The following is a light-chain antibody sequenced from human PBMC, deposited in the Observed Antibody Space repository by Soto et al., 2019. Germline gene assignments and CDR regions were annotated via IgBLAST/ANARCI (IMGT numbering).Light chain of an antibody. Sequence: EIVLTQSPGTLSLSPGERATLSCRASRSLSSSYVVWYQQKPGQAPRLLIYGASSRATGIPDRFSGSGSGTDFTLTISRLEPEDFAVYYCQQYGSSSYTFGQGTKVDIK. CDR2: GAS. J-gene: IGKJ2*01. CDR1: RSLSSSY. V-gene: IGKV3-20*01. CDR3: QQYGSSSYT.